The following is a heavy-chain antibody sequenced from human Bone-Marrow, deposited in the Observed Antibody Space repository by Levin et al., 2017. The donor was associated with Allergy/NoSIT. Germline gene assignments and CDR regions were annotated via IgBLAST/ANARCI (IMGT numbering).Heavy chain of an antibody. D-gene: IGHD3/OR15-3a*01. CDR2: IYHGGNT. J-gene: IGHJ4*02. CDR1: GGSISSGDYY. Sequence: SQTLSLTCTVSGGSISSGDYYWTWLRQPPGKGLEWIGYIYHGGNTYYDPSLKSRVTISLDTSKNQLSLKLNSVTVADTAMYYCARFAFWAGPNADYWGQGTLVTVSS. CDR3: ARFAFWAGPNADY. V-gene: IGHV4-30-4*01.